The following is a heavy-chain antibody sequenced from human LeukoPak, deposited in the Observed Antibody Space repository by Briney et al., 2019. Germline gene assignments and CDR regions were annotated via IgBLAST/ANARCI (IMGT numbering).Heavy chain of an antibody. D-gene: IGHD4-11*01. J-gene: IGHJ4*02. CDR2: ISGSGGST. V-gene: IGHV3-23*01. Sequence: GGFLRLSCAASGFTFSSYAMSWVRQAPGKGLEWVSAISGSGGSTYYADSVKGRFTISRDNSKNTLYLQMNSLRAEDTAVYYCAKVGGDYRSLYYFDYWGQGTLVTVSS. CDR3: AKVGGDYRSLYYFDY. CDR1: GFTFSSYA.